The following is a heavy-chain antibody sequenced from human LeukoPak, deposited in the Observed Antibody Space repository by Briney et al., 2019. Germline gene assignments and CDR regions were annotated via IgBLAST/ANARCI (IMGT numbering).Heavy chain of an antibody. CDR3: ARGGRGGYNTGLDY. V-gene: IGHV4-34*01. Sequence: SETLSLTCAVYGGSFSGYYWSWIRQPPGKGLEWIGEINHSGSTSYNPSLKSRVTISVDTSKNQFSLKLSSVTAADTAVYYCARGGRGGYNTGLDYWGQGTLVTVSS. D-gene: IGHD5-24*01. J-gene: IGHJ4*02. CDR2: INHSGST. CDR1: GGSFSGYY.